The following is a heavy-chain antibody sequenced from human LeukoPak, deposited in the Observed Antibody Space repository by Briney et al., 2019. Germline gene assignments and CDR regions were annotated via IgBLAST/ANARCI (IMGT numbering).Heavy chain of an antibody. D-gene: IGHD3-9*01. V-gene: IGHV3-53*01. CDR3: ARDTSLRYFDRGAFDT. Sequence: GGSLRLSCAASGFTVSSNYMSWVRQAPGKGLEWVSVIYSGGSTYYADSVKGRFTISRDNSKNTLYLQMNSLSTEDTAVYFCARDTSLRYFDRGAFDTWGQGTMVTVSS. CDR2: IYSGGST. CDR1: GFTVSSNY. J-gene: IGHJ3*02.